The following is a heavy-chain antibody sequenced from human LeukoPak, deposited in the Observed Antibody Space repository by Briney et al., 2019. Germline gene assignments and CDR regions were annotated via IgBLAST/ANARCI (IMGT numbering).Heavy chain of an antibody. CDR1: GYTFTSYD. J-gene: IGHJ4*02. CDR3: VRVGYYDSSGYYSPQKAFDY. D-gene: IGHD3-22*01. CDR2: MNPNSGNT. Sequence: GASVKVSCRASGYTFTSYDINWVRQATGQGLEWMGWMNPNSGNTGYAQKFQGRVTMTRNTSISTAYMELSSLRSEDTAVYYCVRVGYYDSSGYYSPQKAFDYWGQGTLVTVSS. V-gene: IGHV1-8*01.